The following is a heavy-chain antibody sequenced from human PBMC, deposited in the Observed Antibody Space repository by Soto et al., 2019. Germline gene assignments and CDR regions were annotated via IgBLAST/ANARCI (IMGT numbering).Heavy chain of an antibody. D-gene: IGHD6-13*01. CDR2: INPNSGGT. J-gene: IGHJ4*02. CDR1: GYTFTGYY. CDR3: ARFTPGSWYYFDY. Sequence: VKVSCKASGYTFTGYYMHWVRQAPGQGLEWMGWINPNSGGTNYAQKFQGWVTMTRDTSISTAYMELSRLRSDDTAVYYCARFTPGSWYYFDYWGQGTLVTVSS. V-gene: IGHV1-2*04.